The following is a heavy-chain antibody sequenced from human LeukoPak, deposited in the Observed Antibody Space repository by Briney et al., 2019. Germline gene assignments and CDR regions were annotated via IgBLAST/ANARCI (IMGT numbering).Heavy chain of an antibody. Sequence: PGESLKISCKGSGDSFSSSWIAWVRQMPGKGLEWMGIIYIGDSDTRYSPSFQGQATFSADKSINTAYVQWGSLKASDSAMYYCATVQYGYAGYDGAPAFWGQGTLVIVSS. V-gene: IGHV5-51*01. CDR1: GDSFSSSW. D-gene: IGHD5-12*01. CDR3: ATVQYGYAGYDGAPAF. J-gene: IGHJ4*02. CDR2: IYIGDSDT.